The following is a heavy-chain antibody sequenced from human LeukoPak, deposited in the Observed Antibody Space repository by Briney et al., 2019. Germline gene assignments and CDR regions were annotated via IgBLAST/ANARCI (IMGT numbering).Heavy chain of an antibody. V-gene: IGHV3-33*06. CDR2: IWYDGSNK. J-gene: IGHJ4*02. D-gene: IGHD2-15*01. CDR1: GFTFSSYG. Sequence: PGGSLRLSCAASGFTFSSYGMHWVRQAPGKGLEWVAVIWYDGSNKYYADSVKGRFTISRDNSKNTLNLQMNSLRAEDTAVYYCAKEVRWELPEYWGQGTLVTVSS. CDR3: AKEVRWELPEY.